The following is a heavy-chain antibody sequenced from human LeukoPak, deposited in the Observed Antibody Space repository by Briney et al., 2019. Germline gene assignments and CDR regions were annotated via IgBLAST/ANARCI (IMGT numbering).Heavy chain of an antibody. J-gene: IGHJ4*02. Sequence: QTGGSLRLSCVVSGFTVSTNFMSWVHQAPGERLEWVSVIYSGGRTYYADSVKGRFTISRDNSKNTLYLQMNSLRAEDTAVYYCARTRVDTTTFDYFDYWGQGTLVTVSS. CDR3: ARTRVDTTTFDYFDY. V-gene: IGHV3-53*01. D-gene: IGHD4-11*01. CDR1: GFTVSTNF. CDR2: IYSGGRT.